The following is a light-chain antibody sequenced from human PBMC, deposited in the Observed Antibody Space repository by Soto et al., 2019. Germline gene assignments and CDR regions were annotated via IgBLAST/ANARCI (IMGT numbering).Light chain of an antibody. Sequence: DIQMTQSPSSLSASVGDRITITCQASQDINKYLNWYQQKLGKAPKLLIYDASNLQRGVPSRFSGSGSGTHFSLSISSLQPEDIATYYCQQSENSPLTFGGGTKVDIK. CDR3: QQSENSPLT. CDR2: DAS. CDR1: QDINKY. V-gene: IGKV1-33*01. J-gene: IGKJ4*01.